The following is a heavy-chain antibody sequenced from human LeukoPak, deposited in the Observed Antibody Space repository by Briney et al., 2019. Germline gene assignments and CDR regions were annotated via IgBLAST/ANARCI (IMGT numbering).Heavy chain of an antibody. CDR1: VDTFTDYY. D-gene: IGHD2-21*02. J-gene: IGHJ4*02. V-gene: IGHV1-69-2*01. CDR2: VFAEDGET. CDR3: ATGVYCGGDCYPYYFDY. Sequence: ASVKISSKASVDTFTDYYMHWGPQAPGKRLEWRGRVFAEDGETIYAEKFQGRVTITADTSTDTAYMELSSLRSEDTAVYYCATGVYCGGDCYPYYFDYWGQGTLVTVSS.